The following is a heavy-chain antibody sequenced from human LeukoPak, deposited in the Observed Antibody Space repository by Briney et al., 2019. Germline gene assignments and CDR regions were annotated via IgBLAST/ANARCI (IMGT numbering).Heavy chain of an antibody. Sequence: GGSLRLSCAASGFTFSSYSINWVRQAPGKGLEWISYITTTGDRIQYADSVKGRFTISRDNAKNSLYLEMNSLRAEDTGVYFCARDTKDYWGQGTLVVVSS. CDR3: ARDTKDY. V-gene: IGHV3-48*04. D-gene: IGHD2-2*01. CDR1: GFTFSSYS. J-gene: IGHJ4*02. CDR2: ITTTGDRI.